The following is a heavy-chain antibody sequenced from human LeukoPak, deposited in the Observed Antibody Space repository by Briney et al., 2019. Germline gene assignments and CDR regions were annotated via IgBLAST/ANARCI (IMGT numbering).Heavy chain of an antibody. Sequence: SETLSLTCAVYGGSFSGYYWSWIRQPPGKGLEWIGEINHSGSTNYNPSLKSRVTISVDTSKNQFSPKLSSVTAADTTVYYCARRPPRDAFYGSGSYYKGWFDPWGQGTLVTVSS. CDR1: GGSFSGYY. D-gene: IGHD3-10*01. CDR3: ARRPPRDAFYGSGSYYKGWFDP. J-gene: IGHJ5*02. V-gene: IGHV4-34*01. CDR2: INHSGST.